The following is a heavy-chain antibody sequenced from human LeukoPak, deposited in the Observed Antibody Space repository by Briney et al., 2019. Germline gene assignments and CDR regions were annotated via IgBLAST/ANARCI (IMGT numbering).Heavy chain of an antibody. CDR2: LSTDGSST. V-gene: IGHV3-74*01. Sequence: PGGSLRLSCITSGFTFSSYWMHWVRQAPGQGLVWLSRLSTDGSSTDYADSVKGRFTISRDNAKNTLYLQMNSLRAEDTAVYYCARVSCDYTTCKYPFDYWGQGTLVTVSS. D-gene: IGHD3-3*01. CDR1: GFTFSSYW. CDR3: ARVSCDYTTCKYPFDY. J-gene: IGHJ4*02.